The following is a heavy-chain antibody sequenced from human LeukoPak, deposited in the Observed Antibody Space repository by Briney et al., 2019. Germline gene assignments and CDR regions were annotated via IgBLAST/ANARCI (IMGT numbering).Heavy chain of an antibody. CDR1: GGSFSDYY. V-gene: IGHV4-59*08. CDR2: THYSGST. J-gene: IGHJ4*02. D-gene: IGHD3-9*01. CDR3: ATGRSIRYFDY. Sequence: PSETLSLTCAMYGGSFSDYYWSWIRQPPGKGLEWIGYTHYSGSTNYNPSLRSRVTISVDTSKSQFSLKLSSATAADTAVYYCATGRSIRYFDYWGQGTLLTVSS.